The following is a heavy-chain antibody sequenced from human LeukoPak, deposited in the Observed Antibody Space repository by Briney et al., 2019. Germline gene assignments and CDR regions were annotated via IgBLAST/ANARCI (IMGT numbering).Heavy chain of an antibody. Sequence: ASVKVSCKVSGFTLADLSMHWVRQAPGKGLEWVGGFDRKNGDTIYAQRFRGRVTLTEDTSTGTAYMDVSSLSADDTAVYYCATGVYCATTTCPGYQHYYFMDVWGKGTTVTVSS. CDR1: GFTLADLS. CDR2: FDRKNGDT. CDR3: ATGVYCATTTCPGYQHYYFMDV. V-gene: IGHV1-24*01. D-gene: IGHD2-2*01. J-gene: IGHJ6*03.